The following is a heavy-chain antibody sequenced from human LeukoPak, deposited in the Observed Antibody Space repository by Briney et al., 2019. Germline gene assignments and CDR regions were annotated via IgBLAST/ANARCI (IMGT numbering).Heavy chain of an antibody. Sequence: KPSETLSLTCTVSGYSISSGYYWGWIRQPPGKGLEWIGSIYHSGSTYYNPSLKSRVTISLDTSKNQISLKLTFVTAADTAFYFCARENVVAQGTFDYWGQGALVTVSS. CDR3: ARENVVAQGTFDY. CDR1: GYSISSGYY. CDR2: IYHSGST. J-gene: IGHJ4*02. V-gene: IGHV4-38-2*02. D-gene: IGHD2-21*01.